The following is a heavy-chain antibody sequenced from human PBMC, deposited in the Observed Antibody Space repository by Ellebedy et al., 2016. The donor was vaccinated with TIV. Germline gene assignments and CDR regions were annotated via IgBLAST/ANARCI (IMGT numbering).Heavy chain of an antibody. CDR2: INPNSGGT. D-gene: IGHD1-14*01. Sequence: ASVKVSXXASGYTFTGYYMHWVRQAPGQGLEWMGWINPNSGGTNYAQKFQGRVTMTRDTSISTAYMELSRLRSDDTAVYYCARERGPGTYDYWGQGTLVTVSS. CDR3: ARERGPGTYDY. V-gene: IGHV1-2*02. J-gene: IGHJ4*02. CDR1: GYTFTGYY.